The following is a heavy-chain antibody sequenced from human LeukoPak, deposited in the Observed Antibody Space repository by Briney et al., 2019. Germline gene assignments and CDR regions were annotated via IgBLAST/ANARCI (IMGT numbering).Heavy chain of an antibody. V-gene: IGHV3-48*01. CDR1: GFTFSSYS. J-gene: IGHJ4*02. Sequence: GGSLRLSCAASGFTFSSYSMNWVRQAPGKGLEWVSYISSSSTIYYADSVKGRFTISRDNAKNSLYLQMNSLRAEDTAVYYCAREAYDSSSWGGPFVDYWGQGTLVTVSS. CDR2: ISSSSTI. D-gene: IGHD6-13*01. CDR3: AREAYDSSSWGGPFVDY.